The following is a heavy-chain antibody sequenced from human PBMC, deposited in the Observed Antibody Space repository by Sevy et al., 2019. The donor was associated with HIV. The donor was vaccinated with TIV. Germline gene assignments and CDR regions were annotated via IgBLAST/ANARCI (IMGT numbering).Heavy chain of an antibody. CDR3: ARVVAGDNWFDP. D-gene: IGHD2-15*01. J-gene: IGHJ5*02. CDR2: ILYSGST. CDR1: GDSMNTYY. V-gene: IGHV4-59*01. Sequence: AETLSLTCTVTGDSMNTYYWAWIRQPPGESLEWVGYILYSGSTEYSPSLKSRVTMALDKSKNEVSLRLSSVTAADTAVYDCARVVAGDNWFDPWGQGRMVVVSS.